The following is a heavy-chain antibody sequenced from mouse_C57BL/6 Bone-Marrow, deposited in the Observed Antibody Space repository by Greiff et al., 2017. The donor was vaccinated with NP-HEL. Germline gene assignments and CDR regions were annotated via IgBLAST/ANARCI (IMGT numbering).Heavy chain of an antibody. Sequence: EVQGVESGGGLVQPGGSLKLSCAASGFTFSDYYMYWVRQTPEKRLEWVAYISNGGGSTYYPDTVKGRFTISRDNAKNTLYLQMSRLKSEDTAMYYCARDTTDYYAMDYWGQGTSVTVSS. J-gene: IGHJ4*01. CDR1: GFTFSDYY. CDR3: ARDTTDYYAMDY. CDR2: ISNGGGST. D-gene: IGHD1-1*01. V-gene: IGHV5-12*01.